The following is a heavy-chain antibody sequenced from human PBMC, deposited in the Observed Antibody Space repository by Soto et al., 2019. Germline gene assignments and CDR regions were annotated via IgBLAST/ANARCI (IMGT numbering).Heavy chain of an antibody. Sequence: SETLSLTCTVSGGSISIYYWSWIRQPPGKGLEWIGYIYYSGSTNYNPSLKSRVTISVDTSKNQFSLKLSSVTAADTAVYYCARGGGGSYDYVWGSYRSTAGSFDYWGQGTLVTVS. CDR3: ARGGGGSYDYVWGSYRSTAGSFDY. V-gene: IGHV4-59*01. J-gene: IGHJ4*02. CDR1: GGSISIYY. CDR2: IYYSGST. D-gene: IGHD3-16*02.